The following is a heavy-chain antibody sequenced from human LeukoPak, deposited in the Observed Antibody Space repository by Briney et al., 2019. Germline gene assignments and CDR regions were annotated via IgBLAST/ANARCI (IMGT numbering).Heavy chain of an antibody. CDR3: ARGLRYYYDSSGYYSPGFVDY. V-gene: IGHV4-34*01. CDR1: GGSFSGYY. D-gene: IGHD3-22*01. CDR2: INHSGST. Sequence: SETLSLTCAVYGGSFSGYYWSWIRQPPGKGLEWIGGINHSGSTNYNPSLKSRVTISVDTSKNQFSLKLSSVTAAGTAVYYCARGLRYYYDSSGYYSPGFVDYWGQGTLVTVSS. J-gene: IGHJ4*02.